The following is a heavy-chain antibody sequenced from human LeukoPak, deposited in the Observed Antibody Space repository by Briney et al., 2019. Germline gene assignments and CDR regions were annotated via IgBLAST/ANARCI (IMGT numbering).Heavy chain of an antibody. Sequence: GGSLRLSCEASGFTFSSYWMHWVRQAPGRGLVWVSRINTDESSTSYADSVRGRFTISRDNAKNTLYLQMNSLRAEDTAVYYRAAGVSLYYRGQGTLVTVSS. CDR1: GFTFSSYW. CDR3: AAGVSLYY. V-gene: IGHV3-74*01. D-gene: IGHD3-3*01. CDR2: INTDESST. J-gene: IGHJ4*02.